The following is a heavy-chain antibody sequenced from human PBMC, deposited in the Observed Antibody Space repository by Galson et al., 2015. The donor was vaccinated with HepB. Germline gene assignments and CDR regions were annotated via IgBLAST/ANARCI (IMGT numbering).Heavy chain of an antibody. CDR3: AKGGYSSGWSSLNWFDP. CDR2: ISGSGGST. V-gene: IGHV3-23*01. J-gene: IGHJ5*02. Sequence: SLRLSCAASGFTFSSYAMSWVRQAPGKGLEWVSAISGSGGSTYYADSVKGRFTISRDNSKNTLYLQMNSLRAEDTAVYYCAKGGYSSGWSSLNWFDPWGQGTLVTVSS. CDR1: GFTFSSYA. D-gene: IGHD6-19*01.